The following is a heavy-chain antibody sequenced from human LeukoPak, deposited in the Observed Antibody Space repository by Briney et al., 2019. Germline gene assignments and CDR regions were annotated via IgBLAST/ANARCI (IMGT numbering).Heavy chain of an antibody. V-gene: IGHV4-39*07. D-gene: IGHD2-15*01. J-gene: IGHJ4*02. CDR3: ARDHLGCSGGSCYQVPDY. Sequence: SETLSLTCTVSGDSIRSSSYYWGWIRQPPGKGLEWIGSIYYSGSTYYNPSLKSRVTISVDTSKNQFSLKLSSVTAADTAVYYCARDHLGCSGGSCYQVPDYWGQGTLVTVSS. CDR1: GDSIRSSSYY. CDR2: IYYSGST.